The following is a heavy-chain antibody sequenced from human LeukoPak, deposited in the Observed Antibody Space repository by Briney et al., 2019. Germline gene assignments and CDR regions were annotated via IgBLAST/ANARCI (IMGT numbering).Heavy chain of an antibody. CDR2: FDPEDGET. D-gene: IGHD2-21*02. CDR3: ATSLYCGGDCYSSDWFDP. J-gene: IGHJ5*02. V-gene: IGHV1-24*01. CDR1: GYTLTELS. Sequence: ASVKVSCKVSGYTLTELSMHWVRQAPGKGLEWRGGFDPEDGETIYAQKFQGRVTMTEDTSTDTAYMELSSLRSEDTAVYYCATSLYCGGDCYSSDWFDPWGQGTLVTVSS.